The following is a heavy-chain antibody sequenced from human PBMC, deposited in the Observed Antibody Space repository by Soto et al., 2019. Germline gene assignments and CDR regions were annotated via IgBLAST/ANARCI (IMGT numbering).Heavy chain of an antibody. V-gene: IGHV1-69*13. CDR1: GRTXIGQA. CDR2: IIPIFHTT. J-gene: IGHJ1*01. Sequence: SXKVCCQASGRTXIGQAVRWVRQAPGRGLEWMGGIIPIFHTTNYARKFQGRLTITADESTSTASMELNSLTSADTAVYYCGSVHNWGQGTQVTVSS. CDR3: GSVHN.